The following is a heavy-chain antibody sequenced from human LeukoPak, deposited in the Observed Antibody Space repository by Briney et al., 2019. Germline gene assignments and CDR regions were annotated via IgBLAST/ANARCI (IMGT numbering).Heavy chain of an antibody. V-gene: IGHV3-21*01. CDR3: ARMTYYFDY. CDR2: ISRSSSYI. Sequence: GGSLRISCAASGFTFSNYSLTWVRQTPGKGLEWVSSISRSSSYIYYADSVKGRFTISRDNAKNSLYLQMNSLRAEDTAVYYCARMTYYFDYWGQGTLVTVSS. D-gene: IGHD2-21*02. J-gene: IGHJ4*02. CDR1: GFTFSNYS.